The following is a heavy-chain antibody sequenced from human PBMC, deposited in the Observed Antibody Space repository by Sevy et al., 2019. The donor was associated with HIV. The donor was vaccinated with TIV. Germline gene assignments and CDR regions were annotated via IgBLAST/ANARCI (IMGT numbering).Heavy chain of an antibody. CDR1: GFSFSNYG. D-gene: IGHD3-16*01. Sequence: GGSLRLSCEASGFSFSNYGMNWVRQALGKGLEWVSGTSGSGGSTYYADSVKGRFTISRDNSKNTLYLQMNSLRAEDTAVYSCAKDGESYVWGSHYDYWGQGTLVTVSS. J-gene: IGHJ4*02. V-gene: IGHV3-23*01. CDR2: TSGSGGST. CDR3: AKDGESYVWGSHYDY.